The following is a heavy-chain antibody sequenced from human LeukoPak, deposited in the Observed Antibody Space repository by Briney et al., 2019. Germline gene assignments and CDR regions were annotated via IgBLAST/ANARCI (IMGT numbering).Heavy chain of an antibody. V-gene: IGHV1-18*01. J-gene: IGHJ4*02. Sequence: ASLKVSCKASGYTFTSYGISWVRQAPGQGLEWMGWIRAYNGSTNYAQKLQGRVTMTTDTSTSTAYMELRSLRSDDTDVYYCARDQSWFGELSLDYWGQGTLVSVSS. CDR3: ARDQSWFGELSLDY. CDR2: IRAYNGST. CDR1: GYTFTSYG. D-gene: IGHD3-10*01.